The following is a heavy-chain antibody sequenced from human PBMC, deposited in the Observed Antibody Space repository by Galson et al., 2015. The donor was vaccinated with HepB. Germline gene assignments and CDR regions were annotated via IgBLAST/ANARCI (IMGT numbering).Heavy chain of an antibody. CDR2: LYSAGGT. V-gene: IGHV3-66*01. CDR1: GLTVRSNY. J-gene: IGHJ2*01. Sequence: SLRLSCAASGLTVRSNYMHWVRQAPGKGLEWVSALYSAGGTQYADSVKGRFIISRDNSNNTVSLQMNDLRVEDTAVYFCARAREGWELNVWGRGTLVTVSS. D-gene: IGHD1-26*01. CDR3: ARAREGWELNV.